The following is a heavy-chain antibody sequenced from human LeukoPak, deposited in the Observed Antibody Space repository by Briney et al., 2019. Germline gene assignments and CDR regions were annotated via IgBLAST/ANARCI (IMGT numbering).Heavy chain of an antibody. CDR1: GFTFSSYA. V-gene: IGHV3-23*01. D-gene: IGHD2-15*01. CDR3: AKALVVVVAAGFDP. Sequence: PGGSLRLSCAASGFTFSSYAMSWVRQAPGKGLEWVSAISGSGGSTYYADSVKGRFTISRDNSKNTLYLQMNSLGAEDTAVYYCAKALVVVVAAGFDPWGQGTLVTVSS. J-gene: IGHJ5*02. CDR2: ISGSGGST.